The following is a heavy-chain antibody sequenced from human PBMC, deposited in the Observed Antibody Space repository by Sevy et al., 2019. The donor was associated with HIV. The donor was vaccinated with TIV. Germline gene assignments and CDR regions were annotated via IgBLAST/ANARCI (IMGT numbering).Heavy chain of an antibody. J-gene: IGHJ5*02. D-gene: IGHD2-15*01. CDR2: FDPQDVKT. CDR1: GYTLTKLS. Sequence: ASVNVSCKVSGYTLTKLSIDWVRQAPGKALEWMGEFDPQDVKTISSQRFQGRLTMTVDTSTDTAYMKLSSLTSEDTAVYYCATVGLRYFSGSSSYQGDWFDPWGQGTLVTVSS. CDR3: ATVGLRYFSGSSSYQGDWFDP. V-gene: IGHV1-24*01.